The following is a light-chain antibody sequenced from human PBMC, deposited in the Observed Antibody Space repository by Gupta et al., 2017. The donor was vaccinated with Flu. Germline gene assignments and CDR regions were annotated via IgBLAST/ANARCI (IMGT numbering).Light chain of an antibody. CDR2: GAS. CDR1: QSVNNTY. CDR3: QQNDGSRHT. J-gene: IGKJ1*01. V-gene: IGKV3-20*01. Sequence: GTLSLSPGERATRSCRASQSVNNTYSACYQQSPGQPPRLLIYGASSRATGLPDSFSGSASAADFSLIINIRDPEDFAVYCCQQNDGSRHTFGHGTKVDIK.